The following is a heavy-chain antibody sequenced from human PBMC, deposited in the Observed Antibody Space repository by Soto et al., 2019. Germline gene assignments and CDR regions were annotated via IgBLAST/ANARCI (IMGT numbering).Heavy chain of an antibody. CDR2: ISSNGGST. J-gene: IGHJ6*02. V-gene: IGHV3-64D*08. Sequence: GGSLRLSCSASGFTFSSYAMHWVRQAPGKGLEYVSAISSNGGSTYYADSVKGRFTISRDNSKNTLYLQMSSLRAEDTAVYYCVKGNWRSGSGSYYNVVMYYYGMDVWGQGTTVTVSS. CDR1: GFTFSSYA. CDR3: VKGNWRSGSGSYYNVVMYYYGMDV. D-gene: IGHD3-10*01.